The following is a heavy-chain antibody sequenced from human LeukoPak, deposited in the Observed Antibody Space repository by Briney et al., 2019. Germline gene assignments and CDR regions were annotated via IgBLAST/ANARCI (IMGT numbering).Heavy chain of an antibody. V-gene: IGHV3-23*01. J-gene: IGHJ3*02. Sequence: AGGSLRLSCSASGFTFSSYAMNWVRQAPGEGLEWVSAISASGGSTFYADSVKGRFTISRDSSRNTLYLQMNSLRAEDTAVYYCAKGSSLQWLVRGGFDIWGQGTMVTVSS. CDR2: ISASGGST. CDR3: AKGSSLQWLVRGGFDI. D-gene: IGHD6-19*01. CDR1: GFTFSSYA.